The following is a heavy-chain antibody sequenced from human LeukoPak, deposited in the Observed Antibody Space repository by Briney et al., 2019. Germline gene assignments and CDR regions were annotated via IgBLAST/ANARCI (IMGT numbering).Heavy chain of an antibody. D-gene: IGHD3-10*01. V-gene: IGHV3-30*01. CDR2: ISSDGSKT. CDR1: GFIFSNYS. CDR3: ARDSTYWYDSGSSGPHYFDY. Sequence: GSPRLSCAASGFIFSNYSMHWVRQAPGKGLEWVALISSDGSKTYHADSVKGRFSISRDNSKNTLYLQLNSLRAEDTPVYYCARDSTYWYDSGSSGPHYFDYWGQGTLVTVSS. J-gene: IGHJ4*02.